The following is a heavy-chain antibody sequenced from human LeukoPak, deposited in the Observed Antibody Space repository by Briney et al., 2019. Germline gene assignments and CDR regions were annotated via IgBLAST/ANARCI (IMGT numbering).Heavy chain of an antibody. CDR3: ARSPYYYGSGSYPGRELDY. V-gene: IGHV4-34*01. D-gene: IGHD3-10*01. CDR1: GGSFSGYY. Sequence: PSETLSLTCAVYGGSFSGYYWSWIRQPPGKGLEWIGEINHSGSTNYNPSLKSRVTISVDTSKNQFSLKLSSVTAADPAVYYCARSPYYYGSGSYPGRELDYWGQGTLVTVSS. CDR2: INHSGST. J-gene: IGHJ4*02.